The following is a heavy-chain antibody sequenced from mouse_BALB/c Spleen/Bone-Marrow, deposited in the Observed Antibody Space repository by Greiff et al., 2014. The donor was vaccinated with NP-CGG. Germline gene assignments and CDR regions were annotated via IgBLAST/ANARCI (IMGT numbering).Heavy chain of an antibody. CDR3: ARQGYYGRSDY. CDR1: GFDFSRYW. Sequence: LVESGGSLKLSCAASGFDFSRYWMSWVRQAPGKGLKWIGEINPDSSTINYTPSLKDKFIISRDNAKNTLYLQMSKVRSEDTALYYCARQGYYGRSDYWGQGTTLTVSS. V-gene: IGHV4-1*02. CDR2: INPDSSTI. D-gene: IGHD1-1*01. J-gene: IGHJ2*01.